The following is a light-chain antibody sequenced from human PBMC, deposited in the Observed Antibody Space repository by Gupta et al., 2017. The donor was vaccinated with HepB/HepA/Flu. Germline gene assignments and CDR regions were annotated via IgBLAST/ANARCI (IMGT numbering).Light chain of an antibody. V-gene: IGLV1-51*02. CDR2: EDN. Sequence: QSVLTQPPSVSPAPGQKVTISCSGSSSNLGYNYLSWSQHHPGTAPKLLIYEDNKRPPGSPDRLSASKSGTSATLGITELQTGDEADYYCETLDSSLSAGVFGGGTKLTVL. J-gene: IGLJ2*01. CDR1: SSNLGYNY. CDR3: ETLDSSLSAGV.